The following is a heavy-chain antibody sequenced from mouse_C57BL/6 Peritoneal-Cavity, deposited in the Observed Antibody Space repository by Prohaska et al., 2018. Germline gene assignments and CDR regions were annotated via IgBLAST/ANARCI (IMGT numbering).Heavy chain of an antibody. CDR1: GFTFSGFW. D-gene: IGHD2-1*01. V-gene: IGHV11-2*01. J-gene: IGHJ1*03. CDR3: MRYGNYWYFDV. CDR2: SNSDGSAR. Sequence: EVQLLETGGGLVQPGGSRGLSCEGSGFTFSGFWMSWVRQTPGKTLEWIGDSNSDGSARNYAPSIKDRFTIFRDNDKSTLYLQMSNVRSEDTATYFCMRYGNYWYFDVWGTGTTVTVSS.